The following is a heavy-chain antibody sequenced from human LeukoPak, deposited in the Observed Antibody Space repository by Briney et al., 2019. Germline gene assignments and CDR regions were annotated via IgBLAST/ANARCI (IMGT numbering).Heavy chain of an antibody. J-gene: IGHJ4*02. D-gene: IGHD3-22*01. CDR2: IYPGDSDT. V-gene: IGHV5-51*01. Sequence: GESLKISCKGSGYSFTSYWIGWVRQMPGKGLDWMGIIYPGDSDTRYSPSFQGQVTISADKSISTAYLQWSSLKASDTAMYYCARRRYCDTSGYSYFDYWGQGTLVTVSS. CDR1: GYSFTSYW. CDR3: ARRRYCDTSGYSYFDY.